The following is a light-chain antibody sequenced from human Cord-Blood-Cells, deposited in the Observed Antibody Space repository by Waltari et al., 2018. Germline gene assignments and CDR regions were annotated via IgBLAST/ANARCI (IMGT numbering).Light chain of an antibody. CDR3: CSYAGSSTLGV. V-gene: IGLV2-23*01. J-gene: IGLJ3*02. CDR1: SSDVGSYNL. CDR2: EGS. Sequence: QSALTQPASVSGSPGQSITISCTGTSSDVGSYNLVSWYQQHPGKAPKLMIYEGSKRPSAVSNRFSGSKSGNTASLTISGLQAEDEADYYCCSYAGSSTLGVFGGGTKLTVL.